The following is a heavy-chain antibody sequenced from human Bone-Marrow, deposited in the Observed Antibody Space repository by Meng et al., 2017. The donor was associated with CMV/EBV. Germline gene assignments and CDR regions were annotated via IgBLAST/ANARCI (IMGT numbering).Heavy chain of an antibody. CDR2: ISSSGTNI. CDR1: GFAFSDYS. V-gene: IGHV3-11*01. J-gene: IGHJ6*02. Sequence: GESLKISCAASGFAFSDYSMSWMRQAPGKGLEWVSYISSSGTNIYSADSVKGRFTISRDNAKNSLHLQMNSLRTDDTAVYYCARESPMGLWFGEDWARAFAMDVWGQGTTVTGSS. CDR3: ARESPMGLWFGEDWARAFAMDV. D-gene: IGHD3-10*01.